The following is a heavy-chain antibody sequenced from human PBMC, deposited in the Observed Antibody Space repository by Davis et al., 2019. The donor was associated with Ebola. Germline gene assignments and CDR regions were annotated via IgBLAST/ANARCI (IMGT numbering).Heavy chain of an antibody. J-gene: IGHJ6*03. CDR2: ISSSSSYI. Sequence: PGGSLRLSCAASGFTFSSYSMNWVRQAPGKGLEWVSSISSSSSYIYYADSVKGRFTISRDNAKNSLYLQMNSLRAEDTAVYYCARDGVVVPAAIPIYGIEYYYYYMDVWGKGTTVTVSS. CDR3: ARDGVVVPAAIPIYGIEYYYYYMDV. V-gene: IGHV3-21*01. D-gene: IGHD2-2*02. CDR1: GFTFSSYS.